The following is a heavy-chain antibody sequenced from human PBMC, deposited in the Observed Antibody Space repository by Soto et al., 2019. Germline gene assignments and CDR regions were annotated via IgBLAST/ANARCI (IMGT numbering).Heavy chain of an antibody. V-gene: IGHV1-69*01. CDR3: AREGRLRDGYTSFDY. CDR2: IIPIFGTA. D-gene: IGHD5-12*01. CDR1: GGTFSSYA. Sequence: QVQLVQSGAEVKKPGSSVKVSCNASGGTFSSYAISWVRQAPGQGLEWMGGIIPIFGTANYAQKFQGRVTITADESTSTAYMELSSLRSEDTAVYYCAREGRLRDGYTSFDYWGQGTRVTVSS. J-gene: IGHJ4*02.